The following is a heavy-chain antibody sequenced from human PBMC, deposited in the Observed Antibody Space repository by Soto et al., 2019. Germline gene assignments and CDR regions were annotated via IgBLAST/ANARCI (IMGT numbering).Heavy chain of an antibody. J-gene: IGHJ6*02. D-gene: IGHD3-22*01. CDR2: IIPVFGLV. CDR3: AGGRIVVVGSRAYYGMDV. V-gene: IGHV1-69*01. CDR1: GGTPSNSA. Sequence: QVHLLLQSGAEVKKPGSSVKVSCKASGGTPSNSAISWVRQAPGQGLEWMGGIIPVFGLVKYAQNFQGRVTITADVSTNTAYMELSSLRPEDTAVYYCAGGRIVVVGSRAYYGMDVWGQGPTVTVSS.